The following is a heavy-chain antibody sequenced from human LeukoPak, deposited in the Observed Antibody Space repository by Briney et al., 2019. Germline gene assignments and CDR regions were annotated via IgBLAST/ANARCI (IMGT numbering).Heavy chain of an antibody. CDR3: AKPQTDYGDYYFDY. CDR2: ISGSGGST. Sequence: GGSLRLSCAVSGFTFSSYAMSWVRQAPGKGLGWVSTISGSGGSTYYADSVKGRFTISRDNSKNTLYLQMNSLRAEDTAVYYCAKPQTDYGDYYFDYWGQGTLVTVSS. J-gene: IGHJ4*02. CDR1: GFTFSSYA. V-gene: IGHV3-23*01. D-gene: IGHD4-17*01.